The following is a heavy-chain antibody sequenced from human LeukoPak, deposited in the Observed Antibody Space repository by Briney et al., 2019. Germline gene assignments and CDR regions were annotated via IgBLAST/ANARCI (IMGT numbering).Heavy chain of an antibody. Sequence: GGSLRLSCAASGFSFSSYWMHWIRQVPGEGLMWVSRIHKDGSITGYADSVGGRFTISRDNAKNTLDLQMNSLRAEDTAVFYCARGSEAGSSSWLDYWGQGTLVTVSS. J-gene: IGHJ4*02. CDR3: ARGSEAGSSSWLDY. CDR1: GFSFSSYW. CDR2: IHKDGSIT. V-gene: IGHV3-74*01. D-gene: IGHD6-13*01.